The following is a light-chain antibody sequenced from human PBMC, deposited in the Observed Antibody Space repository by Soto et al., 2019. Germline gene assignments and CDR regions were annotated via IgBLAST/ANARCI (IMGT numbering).Light chain of an antibody. J-gene: IGKJ2*01. CDR2: SVS. Sequence: IVMTQSPATLPVSPGERATLSCRASQSISSSTLAWYQQKPGQPPRLLIYSVSTRAAGISARFSGSGSGTEFTLTISSLQSEDFAVYYCQQHSSWPLTFGQGTKLEI. CDR1: QSISSS. CDR3: QQHSSWPLT. V-gene: IGKV3-15*01.